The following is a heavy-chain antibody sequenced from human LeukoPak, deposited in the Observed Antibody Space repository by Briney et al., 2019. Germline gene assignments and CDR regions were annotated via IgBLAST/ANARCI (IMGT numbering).Heavy chain of an antibody. J-gene: IGHJ5*02. Sequence: GESLKISCKGSGYSFTSYWIGWVRQMPGKGLEWMGIIYPGDSDTRYSPSFQGQVTISADKSISTAYLQWSSLKASDTAMYYCARQGLAVAGTDWFDPWGQGTLVTVSS. CDR3: ARQGLAVAGTDWFDP. D-gene: IGHD6-19*01. CDR2: IYPGDSDT. V-gene: IGHV5-51*01. CDR1: GYSFTSYW.